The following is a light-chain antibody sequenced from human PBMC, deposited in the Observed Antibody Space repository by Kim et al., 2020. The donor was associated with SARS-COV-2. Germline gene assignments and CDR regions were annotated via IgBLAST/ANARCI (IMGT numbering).Light chain of an antibody. J-gene: IGLJ2*01. CDR2: GKN. Sequence: SSELTQDPAVSVALGQIVRITCQGDSLRRYYASWYQQKPGQAPVLVIYGKNNRPSGIPDRFSGSSSGNTASLTITGAQAEDEADYYCNSRDSSDNHLFGGGTKVTVL. CDR3: NSRDSSDNHL. CDR1: SLRRYY. V-gene: IGLV3-19*01.